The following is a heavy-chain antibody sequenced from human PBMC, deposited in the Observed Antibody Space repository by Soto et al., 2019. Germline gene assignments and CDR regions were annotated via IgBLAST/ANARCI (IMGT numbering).Heavy chain of an antibody. J-gene: IGHJ6*02. V-gene: IGHV3-23*01. Sequence: PGGSLRLSCAASGFTFSSYAMSWVRQAPGKGLEWVSAISGSGGSTYYADSVKGRFTISRDNSKNTLYLQMNSLRAEDTAVYYCAKGKWNTRVYGDYTGDYYYYGMDVWGQGTTVTVSS. CDR1: GFTFSSYA. CDR3: AKGKWNTRVYGDYTGDYYYYGMDV. CDR2: ISGSGGST. D-gene: IGHD4-17*01.